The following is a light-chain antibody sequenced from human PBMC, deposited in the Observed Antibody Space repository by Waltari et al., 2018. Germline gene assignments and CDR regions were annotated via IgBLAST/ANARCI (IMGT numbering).Light chain of an antibody. CDR2: GQN. CDR3: AAWDDSLNGFYV. J-gene: IGLJ1*01. Sequence: QSVLTQPPSASGTPGQRVTISCSGSSSNIGSNTVNWYQQLPGTAPPPLIYGQNQRPAGVPDRFSGSKSGTSASLAISGLQSEDEAHYYCAAWDDSLNGFYVFGTGTKVTVL. CDR1: SSNIGSNT. V-gene: IGLV1-44*01.